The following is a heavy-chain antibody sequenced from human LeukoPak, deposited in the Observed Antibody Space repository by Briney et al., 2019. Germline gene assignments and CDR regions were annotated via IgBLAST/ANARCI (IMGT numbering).Heavy chain of an antibody. J-gene: IGHJ4*02. Sequence: GGSLRLSCAASGFTFSSYGMHWVRQAPGKGLEWVAVISYDGSNKYYADSVKGRFTISRDNSKYTLYLQMNSLRAEDTAVYYCAKLSGRAVAGTLGYWGQGTLVTVSS. CDR2: ISYDGSNK. CDR1: GFTFSSYG. D-gene: IGHD6-19*01. V-gene: IGHV3-30*18. CDR3: AKLSGRAVAGTLGY.